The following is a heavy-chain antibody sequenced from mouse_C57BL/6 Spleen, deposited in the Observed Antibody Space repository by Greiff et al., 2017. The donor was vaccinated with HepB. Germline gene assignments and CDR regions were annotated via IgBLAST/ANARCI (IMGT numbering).Heavy chain of an antibody. Sequence: VKLQASGAELVKPGASVKLSCKASGYTFTSYWMHWVKQRTGRGIEWIGRIDPNSGGTKYNEKFKSNATLTVDKPSSPAYMQLSSLTSEDSAVYYFARSSGSSFFDYWGQGTTLTVSS. CDR3: ARSSGSSFFDY. CDR1: GYTFTSYW. V-gene: IGHV1-72*01. J-gene: IGHJ2*01. CDR2: IDPNSGGT. D-gene: IGHD1-1*01.